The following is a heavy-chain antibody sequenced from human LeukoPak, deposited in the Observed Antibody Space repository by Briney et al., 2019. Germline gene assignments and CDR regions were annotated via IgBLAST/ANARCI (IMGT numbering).Heavy chain of an antibody. V-gene: IGHV3-7*01. CDR3: ARDPPYGGTCFFDY. Sequence: GGSLRLSCVPSGCTLCSYCMSWVPHAPGKGLEWVAHIKQDGSVKTYVDSVKGRFTTSKDNAKNPLYLQLNSLRAEATAVHYFARDPPYGGTCFFDYWGQGTPVTVSS. CDR1: GCTLCSYC. CDR2: IKQDGSVK. J-gene: IGHJ4*02. D-gene: IGHD4-23*01.